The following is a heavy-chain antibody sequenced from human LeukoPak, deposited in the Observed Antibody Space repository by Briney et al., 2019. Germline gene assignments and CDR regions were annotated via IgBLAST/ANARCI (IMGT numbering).Heavy chain of an antibody. J-gene: IGHJ3*02. CDR2: IHHSGSI. CDR1: GVSISSNLW. Sequence: SETLSLTCAVSGVSISSNLWWTWVRQPPGKGLEWIAEIHHSGSINYNPSLKSRVTISVDKAKNQFSLNLNSVTAADTAVYYCAKSNGYGLIDIWGQGTMVTVSS. V-gene: IGHV4-4*02. D-gene: IGHD3-10*01. CDR3: AKSNGYGLIDI.